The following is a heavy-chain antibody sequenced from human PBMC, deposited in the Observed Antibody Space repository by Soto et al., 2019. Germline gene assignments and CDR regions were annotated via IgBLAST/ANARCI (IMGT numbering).Heavy chain of an antibody. CDR1: GGSISSGGYS. CDR3: ARGSTIFGVAHDGYYGMDV. CDR2: IYHSGST. V-gene: IGHV4-30-2*01. D-gene: IGHD3-3*01. Sequence: SETLSLTCAVSGGSISSGGYSWSWIRQPPRKGLEWIGYIYHSGSTYYNPSLKSRVTISVDRSKNQFSLKLSSVTAADTAVYYCARGSTIFGVAHDGYYGMDVWGQGTTVTVSS. J-gene: IGHJ6*02.